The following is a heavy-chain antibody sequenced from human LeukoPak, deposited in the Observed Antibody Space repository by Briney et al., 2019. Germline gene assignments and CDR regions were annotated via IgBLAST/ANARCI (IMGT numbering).Heavy chain of an antibody. Sequence: EASVKVSCKSSGYTFTNYYIHWVRQAPGQGLEWMGIINPSGGTTSYAQTFQGRVTMTRDTSTSTVYMELSSLRSEDTAVYYCARALSGCVLCFDYWGQGSLVTVSS. V-gene: IGHV1-46*01. CDR3: ARALSGCVLCFDY. CDR1: GYTFTNYY. CDR2: INPSGGTT. J-gene: IGHJ4*02. D-gene: IGHD5-12*01.